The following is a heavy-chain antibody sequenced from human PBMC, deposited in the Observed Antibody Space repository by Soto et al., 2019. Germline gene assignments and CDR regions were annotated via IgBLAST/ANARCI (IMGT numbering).Heavy chain of an antibody. Sequence: QVQLQESGPGLVKPSQTLSLTCTVSGGSISSGGYYWSWIRQHPGKGLEWIGYIYYSGSTYYNPSLNSRVTIAVDTSKNQFSLKLSSVTAADTAGYYCARTSYESSGTAADPWGRGTLVTVSS. CDR2: IYYSGST. CDR1: GGSISSGGYY. J-gene: IGHJ5*02. CDR3: ARTSYESSGTAADP. V-gene: IGHV4-31*03. D-gene: IGHD3-22*01.